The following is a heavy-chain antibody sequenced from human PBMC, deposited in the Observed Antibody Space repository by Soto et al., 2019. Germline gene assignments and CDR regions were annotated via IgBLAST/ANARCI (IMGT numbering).Heavy chain of an antibody. V-gene: IGHV4-34*01. D-gene: IGHD1-1*01. J-gene: IGHJ3*02. CDR1: GGSFSGYY. Sequence: QVQLQQWGAGLLKPSETLSLTCAVYGGSFSGYYWSWIRQPPGKGLEWIGEINHSGSTNYNPSLXXXXXXXXXXXXXXXXXXXXXXXXXXXXXXYCARGDSVQLERRRAFDIWGQGTMVTVSS. CDR2: INHSGST. CDR3: ARGDSVQLERRRAFDI.